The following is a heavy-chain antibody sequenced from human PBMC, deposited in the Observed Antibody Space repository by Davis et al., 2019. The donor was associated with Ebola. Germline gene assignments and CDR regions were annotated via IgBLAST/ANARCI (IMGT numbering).Heavy chain of an antibody. Sequence: AASVKVSCKASGYTFNSYYVHWVRQAPGQGLEWMGIINPSGGSTTYAQKFQGRVTMTRDTSTRTVYMELSSLRSEDTAVYYCARARVGISYWFDPWGQGTLVTVSS. CDR1: GYTFNSYY. V-gene: IGHV1-46*02. CDR2: INPSGGST. J-gene: IGHJ5*02. CDR3: ARARVGISYWFDP. D-gene: IGHD2-21*01.